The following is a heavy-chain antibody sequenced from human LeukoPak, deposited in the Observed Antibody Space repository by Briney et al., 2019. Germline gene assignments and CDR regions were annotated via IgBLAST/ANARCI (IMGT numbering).Heavy chain of an antibody. D-gene: IGHD6-19*01. CDR2: INANSGTR. J-gene: IGHJ5*01. V-gene: IGHV3-23*01. Sequence: PGGSLRLSCAASGFAFSVYAMSWLRQPPGKGLEWVSTINANSGTRSYAASVRGRFTISRDNSKNTLYLQLNTLRADDTATYYCAKPISGGLAVTADWFHPWGQGTLVVASS. CDR1: GFAFSVYA. CDR3: AKPISGGLAVTADWFHP.